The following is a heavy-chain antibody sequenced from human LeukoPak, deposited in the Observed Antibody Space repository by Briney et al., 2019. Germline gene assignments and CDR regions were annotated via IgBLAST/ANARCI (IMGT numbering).Heavy chain of an antibody. V-gene: IGHV4-34*01. CDR2: INHSGST. Sequence: SETLSLTCAVYGGSFSDYYWSWIRQPPGKRLEWIGEINHSGSTNYNPSLNSRVTISVDTSKNQFSLKLNSLTAADTAVYYCARKQLVPLAQSFDYWGQGTLVTVSP. J-gene: IGHJ4*02. D-gene: IGHD6-6*01. CDR3: ARKQLVPLAQSFDY. CDR1: GGSFSDYY.